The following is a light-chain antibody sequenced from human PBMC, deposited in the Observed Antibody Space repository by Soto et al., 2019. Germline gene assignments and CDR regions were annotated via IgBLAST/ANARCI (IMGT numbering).Light chain of an antibody. Sequence: DIQMTQSPSSLSASVGDRVTITCRASQSISSYLNWYQQKPGEAPKLLIYAASSLQSGVPSRFSGSGSGTDFTLTISSLQPEDFATYYCQQSYRTPRTFGQGTKVDIK. V-gene: IGKV1-39*01. CDR1: QSISSY. CDR3: QQSYRTPRT. CDR2: AAS. J-gene: IGKJ1*01.